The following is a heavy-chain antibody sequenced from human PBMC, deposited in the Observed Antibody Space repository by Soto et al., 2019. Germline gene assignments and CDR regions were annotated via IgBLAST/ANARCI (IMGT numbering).Heavy chain of an antibody. J-gene: IGHJ2*01. D-gene: IGHD3-16*02. V-gene: IGHV3-30*03. Sequence: KGLEWLAIISYDGGVKYYADSVKGRFTLSRDNIKNTLFLQMNSLRPEDTAIYYCARDFFFHAEAGIRVTVPVSAFLLNRSSDL. CDR2: ISYDGGVK. CDR3: ARDFFFHAEAGIRVTVPVSAFLLNRSSDL.